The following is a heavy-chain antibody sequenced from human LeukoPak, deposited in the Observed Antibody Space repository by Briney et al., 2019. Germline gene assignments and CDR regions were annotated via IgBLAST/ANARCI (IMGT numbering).Heavy chain of an antibody. CDR2: IYYSGST. D-gene: IGHD1-26*01. CDR1: GGSISSYY. J-gene: IGHJ4*02. Sequence: SETLSLTCTVSGGSISSYYWSWIRQPPGKGLEWIGYIYYSGSTNYNPSLKSRVTISVDTSKKQFSLKLTSVTATDTAIYYCARDGVGPGIGDFDFWGQGTLVTVSS. V-gene: IGHV4-59*01. CDR3: ARDGVGPGIGDFDF.